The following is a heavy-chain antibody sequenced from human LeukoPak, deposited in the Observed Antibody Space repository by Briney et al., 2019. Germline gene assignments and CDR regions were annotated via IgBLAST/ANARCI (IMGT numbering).Heavy chain of an antibody. J-gene: IGHJ4*02. D-gene: IGHD2-2*01. CDR1: GHTFTNYD. V-gene: IGHV1-18*01. CDR3: AGICNSASCFNFFKY. CDR2: ISGYNGNT. Sequence: ASVKVSCKAAGHTFTNYDFGWVRQAPGQGLEWMRWISGYNGNTNYAQKFQGRITMTTDTSTSTVYMDLRSLRSDDTAIYYCAGICNSASCFNFFKYWGQGTLVTVSS.